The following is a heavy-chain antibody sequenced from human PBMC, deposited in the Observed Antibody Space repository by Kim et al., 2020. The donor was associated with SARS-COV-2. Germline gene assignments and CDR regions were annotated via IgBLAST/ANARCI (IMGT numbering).Heavy chain of an antibody. CDR2: ISYDGRNK. Sequence: GGSLRLSCAASGFSFSSCGMHWARQAPGKGLEWVAVISYDGRNKNYGDSVKGRFTISRDNSKNTVYLQMNSLRGEDTAVYYCARDLWSRLGDVYYSNYV. D-gene: IGHD4-4*01. J-gene: IGHJ3*01. CDR3: ARDLWSRLGDVYYSNYV. V-gene: IGHV3-30*03. CDR1: GFSFSSCG.